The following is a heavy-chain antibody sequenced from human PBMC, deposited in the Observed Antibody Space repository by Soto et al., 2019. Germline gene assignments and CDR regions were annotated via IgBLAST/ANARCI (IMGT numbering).Heavy chain of an antibody. CDR1: GFTFTSSA. V-gene: IGHV1-58*01. D-gene: IGHD6-13*01. Sequence: SVKVSCKASGFTFTSSAVQWVRQARGQRLEWIGWIVVGSGNTNYAQKFQERVTITRDMSTSTAYMELSSLRSEDTAVYYCARELSSSWYLYYFDYWGQGTLVTVSS. CDR2: IVVGSGNT. CDR3: ARELSSSWYLYYFDY. J-gene: IGHJ4*02.